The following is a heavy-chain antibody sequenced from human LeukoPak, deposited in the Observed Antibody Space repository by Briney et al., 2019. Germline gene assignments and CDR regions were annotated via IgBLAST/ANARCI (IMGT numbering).Heavy chain of an antibody. CDR2: INSDGSTT. CDR1: GFTFSSYW. Sequence: GGSLRLSCAASGFTFSSYWMRWVRQAPGKGLVWVSRINSDGSTTSYADSVKGRFTISRDNAKNTLYLQMNSLRAEDTAAYYCARRSAARDAFDIWGQGTMVTVSS. D-gene: IGHD6-6*01. CDR3: ARRSAARDAFDI. J-gene: IGHJ3*02. V-gene: IGHV3-74*01.